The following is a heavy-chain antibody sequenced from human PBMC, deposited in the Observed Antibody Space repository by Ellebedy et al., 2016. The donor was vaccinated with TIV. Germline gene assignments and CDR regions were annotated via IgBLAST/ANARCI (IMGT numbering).Heavy chain of an antibody. CDR2: IKQDGSEK. Sequence: GESLKISCAASGFVFSDYWMHWVRQAPGKGLEWVANIKQDGSEKYCVDSVKGRFTISRDNAKNSLYLQMNSLRAEDTAVYYCARRIPAEDYFDYWGQGTLVTVSS. CDR1: GFVFSDYW. V-gene: IGHV3-7*01. J-gene: IGHJ4*02. D-gene: IGHD5-18*01. CDR3: ARRIPAEDYFDY.